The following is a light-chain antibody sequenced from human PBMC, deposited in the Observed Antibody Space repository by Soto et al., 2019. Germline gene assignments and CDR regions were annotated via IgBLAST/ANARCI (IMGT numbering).Light chain of an antibody. CDR3: QQFNSYPLT. CDR2: AAS. J-gene: IGKJ4*01. CDR1: QGISSY. Sequence: DIRLTQSPSFLSASVGDRVTITCRASQGISSYLVWYQQEPGKAPKLLIYAASTLQSGVPSRFSGSGSETEFTLTISSLQPEDFATYYCQQFNSYPLTFGGGTKVEIK. V-gene: IGKV1-9*01.